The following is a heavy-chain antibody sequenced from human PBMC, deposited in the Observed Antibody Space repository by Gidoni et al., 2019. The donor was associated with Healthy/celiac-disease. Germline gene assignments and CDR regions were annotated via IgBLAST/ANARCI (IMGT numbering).Heavy chain of an antibody. D-gene: IGHD6-6*01. J-gene: IGHJ5*02. V-gene: IGHV3-21*01. CDR2: ISSSSSYI. Sequence: EVQLVESGGGLVKPGGSLRLSCAASGFPFSSYSMNWVRQAPGKGLEWVSSISSSSSYIYYADSVKGRFTISRDNAKNSLYLQMNSLRAEDTAVYYCARDFFVLRYSSSSPWFDPWGQGTLVTVSS. CDR3: ARDFFVLRYSSSSPWFDP. CDR1: GFPFSSYS.